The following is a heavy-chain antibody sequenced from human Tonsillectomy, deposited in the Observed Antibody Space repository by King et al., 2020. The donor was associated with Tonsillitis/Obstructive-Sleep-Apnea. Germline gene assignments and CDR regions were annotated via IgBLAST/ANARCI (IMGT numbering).Heavy chain of an antibody. D-gene: IGHD1-26*01. CDR2: IKSKTDGGTT. V-gene: IGHV3-15*07. CDR1: GFTFSNAW. J-gene: IGHJ4*01. Sequence: VQLVESGGGLVKPGGSLRLSCAASGFTFSNAWMNWVRQAPGKGLEWVGRIKSKTDGGTTDYAAPVKGRFTISRDDSKNTLYLQMNSLKTEDTAVYYWTPDCKIVGAKGFGYWGQGTLVTVSS. CDR3: TPDCKIVGAKGFGY.